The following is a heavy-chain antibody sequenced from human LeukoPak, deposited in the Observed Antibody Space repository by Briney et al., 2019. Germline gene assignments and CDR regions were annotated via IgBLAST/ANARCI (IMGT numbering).Heavy chain of an antibody. CDR2: IYYSGST. Sequence: PSETLSLTCTVSGGSISSYCWSWIRQPPGKGLEWIGYIYYSGSTNYNPSLKSRVTISVDTSKNQFSLKLSSVTAADTAMYYCARDSLAYCGGDCLDAFDIWGQGTMVTVSS. J-gene: IGHJ3*02. CDR3: ARDSLAYCGGDCLDAFDI. V-gene: IGHV4-59*01. D-gene: IGHD2-21*02. CDR1: GGSISSYC.